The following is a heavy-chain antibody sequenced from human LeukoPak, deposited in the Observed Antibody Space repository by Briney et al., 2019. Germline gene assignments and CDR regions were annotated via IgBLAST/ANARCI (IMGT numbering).Heavy chain of an antibody. CDR1: GFTFSDYY. D-gene: IGHD3-3*01. V-gene: IGHV3-11*01. J-gene: IGHJ4*02. CDR2: ISSSGSTI. Sequence: GGSLRLSCAASGFTFSDYYMSWIRQAPGKGLEWVSYISSSGSTIYYADFVKGRFTISRDNAKSLLYLQMNSLRAEDTAVYYCARDDYDFWSGYYDYWGQGTLVTVSS. CDR3: ARDDYDFWSGYYDY.